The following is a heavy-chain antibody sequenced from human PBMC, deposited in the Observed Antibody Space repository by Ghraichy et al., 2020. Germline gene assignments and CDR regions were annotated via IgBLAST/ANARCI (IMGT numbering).Heavy chain of an antibody. CDR1: GYTFTSYG. Sequence: ASVKVSCKASGYTFTSYGITWVRQAPGQGLEWMGWISAYNANTNYAQKLQGRVTMTTDTSTSTAYMELRSLRSDDTAVYYCAKWGRAFWSGYWDYWGQGTLVTVSS. V-gene: IGHV1-18*01. CDR3: AKWGRAFWSGYWDY. CDR2: ISAYNANT. D-gene: IGHD3-3*01. J-gene: IGHJ4*02.